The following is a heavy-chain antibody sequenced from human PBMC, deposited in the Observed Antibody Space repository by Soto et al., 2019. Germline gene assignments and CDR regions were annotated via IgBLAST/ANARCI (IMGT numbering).Heavy chain of an antibody. V-gene: IGHV5-51*01. Sequence: PGESLKISCKASGYSFATYWIGWVRQMPGKGLEWMGIIYPGDSDIRYSPSFEGQVTISVDKSISTAYLQMNSLRAEDTAVYYCARLRFLEWSPVPYGKDVWGQGTTVTVSS. CDR3: ARLRFLEWSPVPYGKDV. CDR1: GYSFATYW. J-gene: IGHJ6*02. D-gene: IGHD3-3*01. CDR2: IYPGDSDI.